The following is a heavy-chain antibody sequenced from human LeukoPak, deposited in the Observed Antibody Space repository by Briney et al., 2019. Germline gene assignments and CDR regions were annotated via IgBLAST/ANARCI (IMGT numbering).Heavy chain of an antibody. D-gene: IGHD2-2*01. CDR1: GGTFSSHA. CDR2: IIPIFGTA. CDR3: AGCTKYYDYMDV. J-gene: IGHJ6*03. Sequence: VASVKVSCKASGGTFSSHAISWVRQAPGQGLEWMARIIPIFGTATYAQKFQGRVTFTTDESTSTAYMELSGRRFEDTGVYNCAGCTKYYDYMDVWGKGTTVTVSS. V-gene: IGHV1-69*05.